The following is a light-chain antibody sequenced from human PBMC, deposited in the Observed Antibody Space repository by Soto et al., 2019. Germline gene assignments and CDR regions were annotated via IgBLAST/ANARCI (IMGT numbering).Light chain of an antibody. CDR1: GSDVRTYNL. V-gene: IGLV2-23*01. CDR2: EAS. Sequence: QSALAQPASVSGSPGQSITISCTVTGSDVRTYNLVSWYQQHPGKVPKLIIYEASKRPSGVSNRFSGSQPGNTASLTVSGLQAEDEADYYCCSYAGDKTYVFXSGTK. J-gene: IGLJ1*01. CDR3: CSYAGDKTYV.